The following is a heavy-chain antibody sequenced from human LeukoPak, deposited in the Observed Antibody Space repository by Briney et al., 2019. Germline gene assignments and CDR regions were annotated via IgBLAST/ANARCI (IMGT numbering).Heavy chain of an antibody. D-gene: IGHD6-13*01. CDR2: IIPIFGTA. CDR1: GGPFSSYG. J-gene: IGHJ4*02. Sequence: ASVKVSCKASGGPFSSYGFSWVRQPPGQGLEWMGGIIPIFGTANYAQKFQGRVTITADKSTSTAYMELSSLRSEDTAVYYCAKDGKQQTLDYWGQGTLVTVSS. CDR3: AKDGKQQTLDY. V-gene: IGHV1-69*06.